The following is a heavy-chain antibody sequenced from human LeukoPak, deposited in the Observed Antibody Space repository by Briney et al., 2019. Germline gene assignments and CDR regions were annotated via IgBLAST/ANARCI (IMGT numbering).Heavy chain of an antibody. CDR2: IYYSGGT. V-gene: IGHV4-59*01. D-gene: IGHD3-10*01. CDR3: ARGQLGSGMDDP. CDR1: GGSMRNYY. Sequence: TSETLSLTCTVSGGSMRNYYWSWIRQPPGKGLEWIGYIYYSGGTNYNLSLKSRVTISVDTSKNQFSLKLSSVTAADTAVYYCARGQLGSGMDDPWGQGTLVTVSS. J-gene: IGHJ5*02.